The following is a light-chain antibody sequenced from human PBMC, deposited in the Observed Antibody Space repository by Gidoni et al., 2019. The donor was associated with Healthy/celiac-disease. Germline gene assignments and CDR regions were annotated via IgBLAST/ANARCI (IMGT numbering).Light chain of an antibody. CDR2: AAS. J-gene: IGKJ1*01. Sequence: DIQMTQSPSSLSASVGDRVTITGRASQSISSYLNWYQQKPGKAPKLLIYAASSLQSGVPSRFSGSGSGTDFTLTISSLQPEDFATYYCQQSYSTPPRTFGQGTKVEIK. V-gene: IGKV1-39*01. CDR1: QSISSY. CDR3: QQSYSTPPRT.